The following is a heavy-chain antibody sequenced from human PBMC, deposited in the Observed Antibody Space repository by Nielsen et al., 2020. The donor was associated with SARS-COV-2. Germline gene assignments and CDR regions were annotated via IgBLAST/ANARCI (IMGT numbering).Heavy chain of an antibody. D-gene: IGHD3-22*01. J-gene: IGHJ4*02. CDR2: ISYDGSNK. CDR3: AKDSVYYDSSGFLTY. V-gene: IGHV3-30*18. CDR1: GFTFSSYG. Sequence: GGSLRLSCAASGFTFSSYGMHWVRQAPGKGLEWVAVISYDGSNKYYADSVKGRFTISRDNSKNTLYLQMNSLRAEDTAVYYCAKDSVYYDSSGFLTYWGQGTLVTVSS.